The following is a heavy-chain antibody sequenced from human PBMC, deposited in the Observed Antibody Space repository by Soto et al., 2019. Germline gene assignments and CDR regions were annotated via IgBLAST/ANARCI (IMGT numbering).Heavy chain of an antibody. J-gene: IGHJ5*02. Sequence: PGGSLRLSCATSGFNFGYFWLNWIRQAPGRGLEWVANINQDGTKKNYVDSVKGRFTISRDNAKNSLYLQMNSLRAEDTAVYYCARHPERIAEIGWFDPWGQGT. CDR2: INQDGTKK. CDR3: ARHPERIAEIGWFDP. V-gene: IGHV3-7*02. CDR1: GFNFGYFW. D-gene: IGHD6-13*01.